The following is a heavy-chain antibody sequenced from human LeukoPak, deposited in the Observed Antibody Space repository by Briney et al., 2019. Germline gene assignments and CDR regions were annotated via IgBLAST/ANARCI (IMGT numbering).Heavy chain of an antibody. CDR3: GRAVRGDRYGCCFDL. V-gene: IGHV3-11*01. Sequence: ETGGSLRLFCAASGLNFNDYYMSWIRQAPGEGREWVSYIVSSGGTIYYAHSVTGRLTISSDKAKNSLYLQMYSLRDEDPAVHYWGRAVRGDRYGCCFDLWG. CDR1: GLNFNDYY. D-gene: IGHD5-18*01. J-gene: IGHJ3*01. CDR2: IVSSGGTI.